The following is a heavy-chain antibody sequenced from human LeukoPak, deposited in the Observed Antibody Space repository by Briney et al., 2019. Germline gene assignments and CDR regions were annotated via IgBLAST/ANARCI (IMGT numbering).Heavy chain of an antibody. CDR2: INHSGST. J-gene: IGHJ4*02. Sequence: PSETLSLTCAVYGGSFSGYYWSWIRQPPGKGVEWIGEINHSGSTNYNPSLKSRVTISVGTSKNQFSLKLSSVTAADTAVYYCARGGRWLHTYCFDYWGQGTLVTVSS. V-gene: IGHV4-34*01. CDR1: GGSFSGYY. CDR3: ARGGRWLHTYCFDY. D-gene: IGHD5-24*01.